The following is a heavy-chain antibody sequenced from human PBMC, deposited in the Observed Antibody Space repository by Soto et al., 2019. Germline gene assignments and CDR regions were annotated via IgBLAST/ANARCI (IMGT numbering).Heavy chain of an antibody. V-gene: IGHV3-33*01. D-gene: IGHD6-13*01. CDR3: ARDGGGYSSSWGY. J-gene: IGHJ4*02. CDR1: GFTFSSYG. CDR2: IWYDGSNK. Sequence: QVQLVESGGGVVQPGRSLRLSCAASGFTFSSYGMDWVRQAPGKGLEWVAVIWYDGSNKYYANSVKGRFTISRHNSKNTLYLQMNSLRAEDPAVYYCARDGGGYSSSWGYWGQGTLVTVSS.